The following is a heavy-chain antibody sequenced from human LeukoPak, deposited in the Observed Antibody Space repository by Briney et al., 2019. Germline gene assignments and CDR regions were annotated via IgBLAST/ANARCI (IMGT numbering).Heavy chain of an antibody. Sequence: GGSLRLSCTASGYTFGDYAMSWVRQAPGKGLEWVGFIRSKAYGGTTEYAASVKGRFTISRDDSKSIAYLQMNSLKTEDTAVYYCTRGTNYYDSSGFVLGFDYWGQGTLVTVSS. CDR2: IRSKAYGGTT. CDR1: GYTFGDYA. D-gene: IGHD3-22*01. CDR3: TRGTNYYDSSGFVLGFDY. V-gene: IGHV3-49*04. J-gene: IGHJ4*02.